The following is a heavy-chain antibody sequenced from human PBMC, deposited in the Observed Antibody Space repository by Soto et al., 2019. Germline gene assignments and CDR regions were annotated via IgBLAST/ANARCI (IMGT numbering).Heavy chain of an antibody. CDR1: GFTFSNYP. CDR2: ISGSGGTT. V-gene: IGHV3-23*01. CDR3: AKEVEGNIVVVTGLLH. D-gene: IGHD2-21*02. J-gene: IGHJ4*02. Sequence: GGSLRLSCAASGFTFSNYPMTWVRQAPGKGLEWVSAISGSGGTTHYADSVKGRFTISRDNSKNMVYLQMNSLRAEDTAVYFCAKEVEGNIVVVTGLLHWGQGTLVTVSS.